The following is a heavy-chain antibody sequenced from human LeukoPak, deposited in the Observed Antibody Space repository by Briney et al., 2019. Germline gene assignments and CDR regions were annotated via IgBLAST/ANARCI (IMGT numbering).Heavy chain of an antibody. V-gene: IGHV3-11*01. D-gene: IGHD3-10*01. Sequence: GGSLRLSCAASGFAFSNYHMSWIRQAPGKGLEWVPYISSGGTTMYYADSVKGRFTISRDNAKNSLYLQMNSLRAEDMAVYYCARWYYYGSGSFDYWGQGTLVTVSS. J-gene: IGHJ4*02. CDR2: ISSGGTTM. CDR3: ARWYYYGSGSFDY. CDR1: GFAFSNYH.